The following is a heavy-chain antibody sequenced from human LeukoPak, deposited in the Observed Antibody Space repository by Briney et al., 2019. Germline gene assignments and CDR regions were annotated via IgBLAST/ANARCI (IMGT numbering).Heavy chain of an antibody. D-gene: IGHD6-19*01. CDR2: IRYDESNK. J-gene: IGHJ6*03. CDR1: GFSFSSYG. CDR3: AKVGGIAVGYYMDV. Sequence: GGSLRLSCAASGFSFSSYGMHWVRQAPGKGLEWVAFIRYDESNKFYADSVKGRFTISRDNSKNTLYLQMNNLRAEDTAVYYCAKVGGIAVGYYMDVWGKGTTVTVSS. V-gene: IGHV3-30*02.